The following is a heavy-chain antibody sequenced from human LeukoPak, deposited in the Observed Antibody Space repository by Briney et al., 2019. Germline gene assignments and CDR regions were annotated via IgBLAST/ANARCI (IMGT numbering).Heavy chain of an antibody. Sequence: GGTLRLSCAASGFTFYNYAMHWVRLAPGKGLEWVSLISEDGSDTNYADSVKGRFTISRDNAKNSLYLQMYSLRAEDTAVYYCARENPPRWFDPWGQGTLVTVSS. CDR1: GFTFYNYA. CDR3: ARENPPRWFDP. CDR2: ISEDGSDT. V-gene: IGHV3-43*02. D-gene: IGHD1-14*01. J-gene: IGHJ5*02.